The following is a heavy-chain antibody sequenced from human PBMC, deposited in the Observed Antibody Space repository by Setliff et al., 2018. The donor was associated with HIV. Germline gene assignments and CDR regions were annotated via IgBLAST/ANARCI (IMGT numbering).Heavy chain of an antibody. J-gene: IGHJ6*03. V-gene: IGHV3-20*04. CDR1: GFLFHDYG. D-gene: IGHD3-16*01. CDR2: INGNGESV. Sequence: GESLRLSCEASGFLFHDYGLTWVRQVPGKGLEWVAGINGNGESVGYADSVKGRFTISRDNAKNSLYLQMKSLRAEDTALYFCTRDESGGDFYFYMDVWGSGTTVTVSS. CDR3: TRDESGGDFYFYMDV.